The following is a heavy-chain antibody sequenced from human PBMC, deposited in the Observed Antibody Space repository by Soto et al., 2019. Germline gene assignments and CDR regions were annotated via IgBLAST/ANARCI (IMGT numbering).Heavy chain of an antibody. D-gene: IGHD3-10*01. CDR2: ISDSGGST. CDR3: AKFRTPGDYYYYGMDV. Sequence: GGSLRLSCAASGFTFSSYAMSWVRQAPGKGLEWVSAISDSGGSTYYADSVKGRFTISRDNSKNTLYLQMNSLRAEDTAVYYCAKFRTPGDYYYYGMDVWGQGTTVTVSS. V-gene: IGHV3-23*01. J-gene: IGHJ6*02. CDR1: GFTFSSYA.